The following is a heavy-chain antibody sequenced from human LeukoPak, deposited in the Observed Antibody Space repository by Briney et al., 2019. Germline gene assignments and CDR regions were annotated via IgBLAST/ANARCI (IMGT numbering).Heavy chain of an antibody. V-gene: IGHV3-21*01. D-gene: IGHD3-22*01. CDR1: GFTFSSYS. CDR2: ISSSSSYI. J-gene: IGHJ4*02. Sequence: GGSLRLSCAASGFTFSSYSMNWVRQAPGKGLEWVSSISSSSSYIYYADSVKGRFTISRDNAKNSLYLQMNSLRAEDTAVYYCARDIPPAYYDSSGHDYWGQGTLVTVSS. CDR3: ARDIPPAYYDSSGHDY.